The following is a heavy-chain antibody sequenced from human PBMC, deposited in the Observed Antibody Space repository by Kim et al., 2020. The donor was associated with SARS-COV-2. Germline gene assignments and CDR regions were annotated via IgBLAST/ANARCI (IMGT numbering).Heavy chain of an antibody. Sequence: SETLSLTCTVSGGSISSYYWSWIRQPPGKGLEWIGYIYYSGSTNYNPSLKSRVTISVDTSKNQFSLKLSSVTAADTAVYYCARGDDFWSGSTRDAFDIWGQGTMVTVSS. CDR1: GGSISSYY. J-gene: IGHJ3*02. CDR3: ARGDDFWSGSTRDAFDI. D-gene: IGHD3-3*01. V-gene: IGHV4-59*13. CDR2: IYYSGST.